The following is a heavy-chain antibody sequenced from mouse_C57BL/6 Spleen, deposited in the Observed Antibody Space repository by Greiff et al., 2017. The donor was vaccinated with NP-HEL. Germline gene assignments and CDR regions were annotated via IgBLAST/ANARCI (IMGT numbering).Heavy chain of an antibody. CDR1: GYTFTDYE. CDR2: IDTETGGT. J-gene: IGHJ2*01. CDR3: TRRGYGSSRGYFDY. D-gene: IGHD1-1*01. Sequence: QVQLQQSGAELVRPGASVTLSCKASGYTFTDYEMHWVKQTPVHGLEWIGAIDTETGGTAYNQKFKGKAILTADKSSSTAYMELRSLTSEDSAVYYCTRRGYGSSRGYFDYWGQGTTLTVSS. V-gene: IGHV1-15*01.